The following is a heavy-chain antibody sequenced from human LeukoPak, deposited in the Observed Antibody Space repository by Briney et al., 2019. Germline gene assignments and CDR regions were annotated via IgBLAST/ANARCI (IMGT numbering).Heavy chain of an antibody. V-gene: IGHV4-34*01. Sequence: SETLSLTCAVYGGSFSGYYWSWIRQPPGKGLEWIGSIYYSGSTYYNPSLKSRVTISVDKSRNQFSLRLSSVTAADTAFYYCARDVGARLPGYWGQGILVTVSS. CDR2: IYYSGST. J-gene: IGHJ4*02. CDR1: GGSFSGYY. D-gene: IGHD6-6*01. CDR3: ARDVGARLPGY.